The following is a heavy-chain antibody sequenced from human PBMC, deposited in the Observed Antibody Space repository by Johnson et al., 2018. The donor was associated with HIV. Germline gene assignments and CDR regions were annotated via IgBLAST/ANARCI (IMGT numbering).Heavy chain of an antibody. V-gene: IGHV3-13*01. CDR3: ARGGYSSILDAFDI. Sequence: VQLVESGGGLVQPGGSLRLSCAASGFTFSMYDIHWVRQTTGKGLEWVSGIGIAGDTYYIDSVMGRFTISCDNSKNTVYLQMNRLSDEDTAVYYCARGGYSSILDAFDIWGQGTMVTVSS. CDR2: IGIAGDT. J-gene: IGHJ3*02. D-gene: IGHD6-13*01. CDR1: GFTFSMYD.